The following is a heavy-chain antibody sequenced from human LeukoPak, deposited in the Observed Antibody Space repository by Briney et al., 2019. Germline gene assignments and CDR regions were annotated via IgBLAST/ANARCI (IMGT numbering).Heavy chain of an antibody. D-gene: IGHD3-3*01. CDR3: ARDRPTGASRVFVVQ. Sequence: KPGGSLRLSCTASGFTFSSYAMTWVRQAPGKGLERVSSMSSGSRYLYYADSVRGRFTISRDNAKNSLYLVMNSLRAEDTAIYYCARDRPTGASRVFVVQWGQGTLVTVSS. CDR2: MSSGSRYL. V-gene: IGHV3-21*01. CDR1: GFTFSSYA. J-gene: IGHJ4*02.